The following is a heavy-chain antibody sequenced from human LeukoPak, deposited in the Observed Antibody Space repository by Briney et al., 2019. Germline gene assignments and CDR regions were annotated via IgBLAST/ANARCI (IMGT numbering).Heavy chain of an antibody. CDR2: ISWNSGSI. D-gene: IGHD5-18*01. CDR1: GFTFSSYA. CDR3: AKDMAVGYSYGYDY. V-gene: IGHV3-9*01. Sequence: PGGSLRLSCAASGFTFSSYAMSWVRQAPGKGLEWVSGISWNSGSIGYADSVKGRFTISRDNAKNSLYLQMNSLRAEDTALYYCAKDMAVGYSYGYDYWGQGTLVTVSS. J-gene: IGHJ4*02.